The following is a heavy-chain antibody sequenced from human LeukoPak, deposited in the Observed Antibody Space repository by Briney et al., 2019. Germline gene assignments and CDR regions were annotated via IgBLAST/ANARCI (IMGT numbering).Heavy chain of an antibody. CDR3: ASTNAYNRDYSYYYGMDV. D-gene: IGHD1-7*01. CDR2: IKEDGSEK. Sequence: GGSLTLSCAASGFTFSSSWMKWVRQAPGKGLESVAVIKEDGSEKLYVDSVKGRFAISRDNAKNSLYLQMNSLRAEDTAVYYCASTNAYNRDYSYYYGMDVWGQGTTVTVSS. CDR1: GFTFSSSW. J-gene: IGHJ6*02. V-gene: IGHV3-7*02.